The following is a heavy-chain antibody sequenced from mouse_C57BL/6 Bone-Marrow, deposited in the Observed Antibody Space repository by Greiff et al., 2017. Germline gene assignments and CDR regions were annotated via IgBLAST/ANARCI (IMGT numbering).Heavy chain of an antibody. V-gene: IGHV5-6*01. CDR3: ARPNWAVFSY. J-gene: IGHJ3*01. CDR2: ISSGGSYT. D-gene: IGHD4-1*01. Sequence: EVMLVESGGDLVKPGGSLKLSCAASGFTFSSYGMSWVRQRPGKRLEWVATISSGGSYTYYPDSVKGRFTISRDNTKNTLYLQMSSLKAEDTAMYECARPNWAVFSYWGQGTLVNVSA. CDR1: GFTFSSYG.